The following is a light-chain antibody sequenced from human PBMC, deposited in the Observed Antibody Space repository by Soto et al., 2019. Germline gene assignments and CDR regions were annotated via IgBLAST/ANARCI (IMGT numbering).Light chain of an antibody. CDR1: SGHSNYA. V-gene: IGLV4-69*01. J-gene: IGLJ3*02. CDR3: QTWGTGNWV. CDR2: LNGDGSH. Sequence: QPVLTQSPSASASLGASVKLTCTLSSGHSNYAIAWHQQQPEKGPRYLMKLNGDGSHSKGDGIPDRFSGSSSGAERYLTISSLQSEDEADYYCQTWGTGNWVFGGGTKLTVL.